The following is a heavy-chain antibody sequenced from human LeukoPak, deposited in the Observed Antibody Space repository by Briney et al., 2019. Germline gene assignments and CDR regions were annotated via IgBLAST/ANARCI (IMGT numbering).Heavy chain of an antibody. V-gene: IGHV1-2*02. CDR2: INPNSGGT. J-gene: IGHJ4*02. D-gene: IGHD1-26*01. CDR3: ARDAWELQRTFDY. Sequence: GASVKVSCKASGYTFTGYYMDWVRQAPGQGLEWMGWINPNSGGTNYAQKFQGRVTMTRDTSISTAYMELSRLRSDDTAVYYCARDAWELQRTFDYWGQGTLVTVSS. CDR1: GYTFTGYY.